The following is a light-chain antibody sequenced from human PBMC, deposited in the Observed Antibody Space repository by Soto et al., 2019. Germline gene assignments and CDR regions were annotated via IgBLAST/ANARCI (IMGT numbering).Light chain of an antibody. Sequence: QSALTQPASVSGSPGQSITISCTGTSSDVGGYNFVTWYQQYPGKAPKLIIHDVTRRPSGVSNRFSGSKSGTTASLTISGLQAEDEADYFCCSYASSTSHVFGTGTKVTVL. V-gene: IGLV2-14*01. CDR2: DVT. J-gene: IGLJ1*01. CDR1: SSDVGGYNF. CDR3: CSYASSTSHV.